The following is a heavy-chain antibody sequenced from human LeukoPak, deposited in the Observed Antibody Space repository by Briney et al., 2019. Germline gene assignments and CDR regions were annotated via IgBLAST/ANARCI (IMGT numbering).Heavy chain of an antibody. V-gene: IGHV4-34*01. CDR2: INHSGST. Sequence: SETLSLTCAVYGGSFSGYYWSWIRQPPGKGVEWIGEINHSGSTNYNPSLKSRVTISVDTSKNQFSLKLSSVTAADTAVYYCASPGGSTVTNSPIDYWGQGTLVTVSS. D-gene: IGHD4-17*01. CDR3: ASPGGSTVTNSPIDY. J-gene: IGHJ4*02. CDR1: GGSFSGYY.